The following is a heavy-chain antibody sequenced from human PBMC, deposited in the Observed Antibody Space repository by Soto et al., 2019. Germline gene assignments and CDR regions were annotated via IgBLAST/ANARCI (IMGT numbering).Heavy chain of an antibody. D-gene: IGHD6-6*01. Sequence: GESLKISCAASGFTFSSYSMNWVRQAPGKGLEWVSSISSSSSYIYYADSVKGRFTISRDNAKNSLYLQMNSLRAEDTAVYYCAGGRSSSSFPFDYWGQGTLVTVSS. V-gene: IGHV3-21*01. CDR1: GFTFSSYS. J-gene: IGHJ4*02. CDR2: ISSSSSYI. CDR3: AGGRSSSSFPFDY.